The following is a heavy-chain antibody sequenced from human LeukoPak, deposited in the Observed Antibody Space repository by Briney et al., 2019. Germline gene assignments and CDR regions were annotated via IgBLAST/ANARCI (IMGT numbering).Heavy chain of an antibody. CDR1: GFTFTNAW. CDR3: TTVPVRGVAFDI. Sequence: GGSLRLSCAASGFTFTNAWMSWVRQAPGKGLEWVGRIKSKTDGGTTDYAAPVKGRFTISRDDSKNTLYLQMNSLNTEDTAVYYCTTVPVRGVAFDIWGQGTMVTVSS. CDR2: IKSKTDGGTT. J-gene: IGHJ3*02. D-gene: IGHD3-10*01. V-gene: IGHV3-15*01.